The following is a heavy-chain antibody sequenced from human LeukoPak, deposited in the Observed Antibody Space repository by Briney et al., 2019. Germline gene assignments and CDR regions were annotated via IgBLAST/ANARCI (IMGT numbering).Heavy chain of an antibody. J-gene: IGHJ6*02. D-gene: IGHD3-22*01. V-gene: IGHV1-18*01. CDR3: ASSRDYYYDRSDLGMDV. Sequence: ASVTVSCKASGHTFTSYGISWVRQAPGQGLEWMGWISAYNGNTNYAQKLQGRVTMTTDTSTSTAYMELRSLRSDDTAVYYCASSRDYYYDRSDLGMDVWGQGTTVTVSS. CDR1: GHTFTSYG. CDR2: ISAYNGNT.